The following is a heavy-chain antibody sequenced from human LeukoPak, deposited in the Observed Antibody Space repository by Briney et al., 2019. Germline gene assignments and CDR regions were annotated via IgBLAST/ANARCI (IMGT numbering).Heavy chain of an antibody. CDR1: GGSSSGYY. CDR2: INHSGST. J-gene: IGHJ4*02. D-gene: IGHD3-3*01. V-gene: IGHV4-34*01. Sequence: SETLSLTCAVYGGSSSGYYWSWIRQPPGKGLEWIGEINHSGSTNYNPSLKSRVTISVDTSKNQFSLKLSSVTAADTAVYYCARGVAIGVVYIDYWGQGTLVTVSS. CDR3: ARGVAIGVVYIDY.